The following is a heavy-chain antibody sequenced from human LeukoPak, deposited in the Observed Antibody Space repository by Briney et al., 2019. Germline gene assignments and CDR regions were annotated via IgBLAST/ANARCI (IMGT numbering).Heavy chain of an antibody. Sequence: GGSLGLSFAGSGFSFSSYGMHWFRQAPGKGLEWVAVIWYDGSNKYYADSVKGRFTISRDNSKNTVYLQMNSLRAEDTAVYYCARDNSGMDVWGQGTTVTVFS. J-gene: IGHJ6*02. CDR1: GFSFSSYG. V-gene: IGHV3-33*01. CDR2: IWYDGSNK. CDR3: ARDNSGMDV. D-gene: IGHD4-23*01.